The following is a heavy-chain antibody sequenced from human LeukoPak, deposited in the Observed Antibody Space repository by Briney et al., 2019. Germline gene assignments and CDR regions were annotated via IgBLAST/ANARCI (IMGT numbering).Heavy chain of an antibody. J-gene: IGHJ4*02. CDR1: GFTFSTYA. D-gene: IGHD3-3*01. CDR3: ARDRAWNYFDY. V-gene: IGHV3-30*04. CDR2: ISNDGSRK. Sequence: GGSLRLSCAASGFTFSTYAMHWVRQAPGKGLEWVAIISNDGSRKYYAHSVEGRFTISRDNSKNTLYLQMDSLRAEDTAVYYCARDRAWNYFDYWGQGTLVTVSS.